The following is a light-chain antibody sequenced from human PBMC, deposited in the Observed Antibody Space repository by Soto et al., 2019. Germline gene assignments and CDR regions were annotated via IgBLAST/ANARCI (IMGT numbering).Light chain of an antibody. J-gene: IGLJ3*02. CDR2: EVN. CDR1: SSDVGFYNF. V-gene: IGLV2-14*01. CDR3: SSFTNTNTLWV. Sequence: QSVLSQPASVSGSPGQSITISCTGTSSDVGFYNFVSWYQHLPGKAPKVILYEVNGRPSGISNRFSGSKSGNTASLNISGIQAEDEGDYSCSSFTNTNTLWVFGGGTKVTV.